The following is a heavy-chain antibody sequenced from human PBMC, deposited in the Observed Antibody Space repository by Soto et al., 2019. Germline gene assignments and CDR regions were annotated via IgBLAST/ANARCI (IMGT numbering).Heavy chain of an antibody. V-gene: IGHV3-64*01. Sequence: PGGSLRHSCAASGFTFSSYAMSWVRQAPGKGLEYVSGISSNGVGTYYANSVQGRFTISRDNSKNTVYLQMGSLRPEDMAVYYCARRARPDFYYMDVWGKGTTLTVSS. CDR3: ARRARPDFYYMDV. CDR2: ISSNGVGT. CDR1: GFTFSSYA. D-gene: IGHD6-6*01. J-gene: IGHJ6*03.